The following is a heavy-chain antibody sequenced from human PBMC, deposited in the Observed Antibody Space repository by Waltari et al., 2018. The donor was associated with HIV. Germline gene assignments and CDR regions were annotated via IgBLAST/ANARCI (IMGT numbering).Heavy chain of an antibody. CDR3: AGEDDRGDFP. V-gene: IGHV3-23*01. CDR2: VSESGDST. CDR1: GLPFKNYA. Sequence: ELYLLESGGGLVQPGGSLRVSCGGSGLPFKNYAVSWVRQAPGKGLEWISSVSESGDSTYYADSVEGRFTISRDNSKNMLYLQMNGLRVEDTAVYYCAGEDDRGDFPWGQGTLVTVSA. J-gene: IGHJ5*02. D-gene: IGHD2-21*01.